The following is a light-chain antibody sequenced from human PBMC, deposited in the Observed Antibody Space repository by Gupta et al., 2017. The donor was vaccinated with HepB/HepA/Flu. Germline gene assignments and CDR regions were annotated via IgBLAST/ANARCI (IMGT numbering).Light chain of an antibody. J-gene: IGLJ2*01. CDR3: QGWDSRTVV. V-gene: IGLV3-1*01. CDR2: QDN. Sequence: SYDLTQPPSVSVSPGQTASITCSGDKLGDKYICWYQQRPGQSPVLVIYQDNKRPSGIPERFSGSNSGNTATLTISGTQAVDEADYYCQGWDSRTVVFGGGTKLTVL. CDR1: KLGDKY.